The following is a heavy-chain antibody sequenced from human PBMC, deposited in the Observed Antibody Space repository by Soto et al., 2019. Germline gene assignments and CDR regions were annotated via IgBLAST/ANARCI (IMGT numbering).Heavy chain of an antibody. D-gene: IGHD3-16*02. J-gene: IGHJ4*02. CDR3: ARGGSYHATVDY. V-gene: IGHV1-18*04. CDR1: GYTFTSFG. Sequence: QVQLVQSGAEVKKAGASVKVSCKVYGYTFTSFGISWVRQAPGQGPEWMGWISGYNGNTDYAEKFQGRVTMTTDTSTSTAHMELRSLRSDDTATYYCARGGSYHATVDYWGQGTLVTVSS. CDR2: ISGYNGNT.